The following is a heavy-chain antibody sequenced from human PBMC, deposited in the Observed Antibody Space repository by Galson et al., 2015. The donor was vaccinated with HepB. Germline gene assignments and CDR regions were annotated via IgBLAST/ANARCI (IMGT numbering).Heavy chain of an antibody. V-gene: IGHV5-51*01. D-gene: IGHD6-19*01. J-gene: IGHJ6*02. CDR1: GSSFTSYW. Sequence: QSGAEVTKPGESLKISCKGSGSSFTSYWIGWVRQMPGKGLEWMGIIYPGDSDTRYSPSFQGQVTISADKSISTAYLQWSSLKASDTAVYYCARRGSGWPYYYGMDVWGQGTTVTVSS. CDR3: ARRGSGWPYYYGMDV. CDR2: IYPGDSDT.